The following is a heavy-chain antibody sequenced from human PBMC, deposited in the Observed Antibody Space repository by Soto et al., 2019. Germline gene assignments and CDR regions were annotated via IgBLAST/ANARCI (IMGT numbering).Heavy chain of an antibody. CDR3: ARLRGRTYSHYYFDY. CDR2: IYHSGST. J-gene: IGHJ4*01. V-gene: IGHV4-38-2*01. Sequence: PSETLSLTCAVSGYSISSNYYWGWIRQPPGMGLEWIGTIYHSGSTYYNPSLKSRLTISVDTSKNQFSLKLSSVTAADTAVYYCARLRGRTYSHYYFDYWGRGTLVTVSS. D-gene: IGHD3-10*01. CDR1: GYSISSNYY.